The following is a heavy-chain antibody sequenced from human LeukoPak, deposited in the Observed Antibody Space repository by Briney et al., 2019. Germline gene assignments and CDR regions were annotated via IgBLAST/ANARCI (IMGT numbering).Heavy chain of an antibody. CDR1: GFTFSSYG. J-gene: IGHJ4*02. CDR3: ARGGAGGSYRYTGVSATFFDY. Sequence: GGSLRLSCAASGFTFSSYGMHWVRQAPGKGLEWVAVIWYDGSNKYYADSVKGRFTISRDNSKNTLYLQMNSLRAEDTAVYYCARGGAGGSYRYTGVSATFFDYWGQGTLVTVSS. D-gene: IGHD3-16*02. CDR2: IWYDGSNK. V-gene: IGHV3-33*01.